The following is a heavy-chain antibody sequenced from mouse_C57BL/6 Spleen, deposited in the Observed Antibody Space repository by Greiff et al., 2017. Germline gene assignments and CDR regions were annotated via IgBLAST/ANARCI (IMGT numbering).Heavy chain of an antibody. CDR1: GYTFTSYW. D-gene: IGHD2-1*01. J-gene: IGHJ1*03. Sequence: VQLQQPGAELVRPGSSVKLSCKASGYTFTSYWMDWVKQRPGQGLEWIGNIYPSDSETHYNQKFKDKATLTVDKSSSTAYMQLSSLTSEDSAVYYCASGGNYYWYFDVWGTGTTVTVSS. CDR3: ASGGNYYWYFDV. CDR2: IYPSDSET. V-gene: IGHV1-61*01.